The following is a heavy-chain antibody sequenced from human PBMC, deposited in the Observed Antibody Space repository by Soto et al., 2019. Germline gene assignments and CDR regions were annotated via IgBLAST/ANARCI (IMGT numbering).Heavy chain of an antibody. CDR3: ARGWVSYYYGMDV. Sequence: SLTCAVYGGSFSGYYWSWIRQPPGKGLEWIGEINHSGSTNYNPSLKSRVTISVDTSKNQFSLKLSSVTAADTAVYYCARGWVSYYYGMDVWGQGTTVTVSS. J-gene: IGHJ6*02. CDR1: GGSFSGYY. V-gene: IGHV4-34*01. CDR2: INHSGST. D-gene: IGHD6-13*01.